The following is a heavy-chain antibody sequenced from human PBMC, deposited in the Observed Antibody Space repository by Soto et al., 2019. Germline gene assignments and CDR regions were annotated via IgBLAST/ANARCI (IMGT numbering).Heavy chain of an antibody. CDR1: GGSISSSSYY. CDR3: ARHGEYGDYDFWSGHPDWFDP. D-gene: IGHD3-3*01. Sequence: SETLSLTCTVSGGSISSSSYYWGWIRQPPGKGLEWIGSIYYSGSTYYNPSLKSRVTISVDTSKNQFSLKLSSVTTADTAVYYCARHGEYGDYDFWSGHPDWFDPWGQGTLVTVSS. V-gene: IGHV4-39*01. J-gene: IGHJ5*02. CDR2: IYYSGST.